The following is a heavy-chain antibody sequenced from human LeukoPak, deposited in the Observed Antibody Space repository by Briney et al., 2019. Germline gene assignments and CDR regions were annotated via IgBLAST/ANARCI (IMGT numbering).Heavy chain of an antibody. J-gene: IGHJ4*02. CDR2: FDPEDGET. D-gene: IGHD2-15*01. CDR3: ATERLYCSGGSCYPFFDY. Sequence: ASVKVSCTVSGYPLTELSMHSVRQAPGKRPECMGGFDPEDGETIYAQKFQGRVTMTEDTSTDTAYMELSSLRSEDTAVYYCATERLYCSGGSCYPFFDYWGQGTLVTVSS. V-gene: IGHV1-24*01. CDR1: GYPLTELS.